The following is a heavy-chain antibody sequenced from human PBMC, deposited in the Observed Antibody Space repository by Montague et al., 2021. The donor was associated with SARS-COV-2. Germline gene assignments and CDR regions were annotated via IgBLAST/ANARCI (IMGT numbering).Heavy chain of an antibody. Sequence: SETLSLTCTVYGGSISSSSYYCGWIRQPQGKGLEWIGSIYYSRSTYYNPSLKSRVTISVDTSKNQFSLKLSAVTAADTAVYYCAPRVVGGWYATTPENDYWGQGTLVTVSS. CDR2: IYYSRST. CDR3: APRVVGGWYATTPENDY. J-gene: IGHJ4*02. D-gene: IGHD6-19*01. V-gene: IGHV4-39*01. CDR1: GGSISSSSYY.